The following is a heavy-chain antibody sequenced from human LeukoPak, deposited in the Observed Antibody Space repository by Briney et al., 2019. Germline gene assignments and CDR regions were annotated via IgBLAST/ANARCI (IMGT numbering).Heavy chain of an antibody. CDR2: ISWNSGSI. J-gene: IGHJ4*02. Sequence: GGSLRLSCAASGFNFDDYAIHWVRQAPGKGLEWVSGISWNSGSINYADSVKGRFTISRDNAKNSLYLQMNSLRAEDTALYYCAKDPDSEEGWRWGQGTLVTVSS. CDR3: AKDPDSEEGWR. CDR1: GFNFDDYA. D-gene: IGHD2-15*01. V-gene: IGHV3-9*01.